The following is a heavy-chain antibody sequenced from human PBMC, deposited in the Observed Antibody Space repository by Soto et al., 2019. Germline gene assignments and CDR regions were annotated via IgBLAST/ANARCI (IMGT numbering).Heavy chain of an antibody. D-gene: IGHD6-6*01. Sequence: QVQLQESGPGLVKPSETLSLTCTVSGGSISSYYWSWIRQPPGKGLEWIGYIYYSGSTNSNPSLKSRVTISVDTSKNHFSLKLSSVTAADTAVYYCARVNSSTYYFDYWGQGTLVTVSS. CDR2: IYYSGST. CDR1: GGSISSYY. V-gene: IGHV4-59*01. J-gene: IGHJ4*02. CDR3: ARVNSSTYYFDY.